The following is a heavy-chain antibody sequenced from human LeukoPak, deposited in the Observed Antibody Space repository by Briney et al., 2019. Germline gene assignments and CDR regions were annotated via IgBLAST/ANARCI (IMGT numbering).Heavy chain of an antibody. CDR3: ARGAYCSGGRCSGAFDI. V-gene: IGHV3-33*01. D-gene: IGHD2-15*01. Sequence: GGSLRLSCAASGFTSRNHGMHWVRQAPGKGLEWVAVIWYDGSNKNYADSVKGRFTISRDNSKNTLYPQMNSLRAEDTAVYYCARGAYCSGGRCSGAFDIWGQGTMATVSS. CDR1: GFTSRNHG. J-gene: IGHJ3*02. CDR2: IWYDGSNK.